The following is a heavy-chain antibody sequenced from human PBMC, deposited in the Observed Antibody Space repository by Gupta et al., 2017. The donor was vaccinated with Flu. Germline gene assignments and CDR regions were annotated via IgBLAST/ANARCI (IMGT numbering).Heavy chain of an antibody. CDR2: MHHSGST. CDR3: ARVVGGTCHFDY. D-gene: IGHD2-15*01. Sequence: QVQLQESGPGLVKPAGTLSLTCAVSGDSVSSAKWWSWVRQPPGKGLEWIGEMHHSGSTNYNPSLKSRVTISVDKSKNYSSLKLTSVTAADTAVYYCARVVGGTCHFDYCGQGTLVTVSS. CDR1: GDSVSSAKW. J-gene: IGHJ4*02. V-gene: IGHV4-4*02.